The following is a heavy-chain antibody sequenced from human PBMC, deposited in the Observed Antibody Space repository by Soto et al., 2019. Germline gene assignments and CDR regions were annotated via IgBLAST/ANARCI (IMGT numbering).Heavy chain of an antibody. CDR3: ARDPEHTYYYDRSSYLPDY. V-gene: IGHV3-74*01. CDR2: INSDGSST. J-gene: IGHJ4*01. CDR1: GFTFSSYW. D-gene: IGHD3-22*01. Sequence: GGSLRLSCAASGFTFSSYWMHWVRQAPGKGLVWVSRINSDGSSTSYADSVKGRFTISRDNAKNTLYLQMNSLRAEDTAVYYCARDPEHTYYYDRSSYLPDYWGQGTLVTVSS.